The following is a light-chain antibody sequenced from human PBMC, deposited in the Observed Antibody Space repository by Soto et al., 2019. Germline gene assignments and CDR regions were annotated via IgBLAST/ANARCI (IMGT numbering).Light chain of an antibody. CDR1: NSDVGGYDR. V-gene: IGLV2-23*02. J-gene: IGLJ3*02. CDR3: CSSVGGPIWV. Sequence: QSVLTQPASVSGSPRQSITISCTGTNSDVGGYDRVSWYQQHPGQAPTLMIYEVTKRPSGVSNCFSGSKSGNTASLTISGLQAGDEADYYCCSSVGGPIWVFGGGTKVTVL. CDR2: EVT.